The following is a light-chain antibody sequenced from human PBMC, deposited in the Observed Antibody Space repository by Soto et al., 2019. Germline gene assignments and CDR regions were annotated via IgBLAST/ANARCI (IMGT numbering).Light chain of an antibody. Sequence: EIVLTQSPATLSLSPGERATLSCRASQSVSTYLAWYQQKHGQAPGLLSYDASKRATGIPVRFSGSGSGTDFTLTITSLEPEDFGVYYCQQRSNWPPTWTFGQGTKVDIK. CDR2: DAS. CDR3: QQRSNWPPTWT. CDR1: QSVSTY. V-gene: IGKV3-11*01. J-gene: IGKJ1*01.